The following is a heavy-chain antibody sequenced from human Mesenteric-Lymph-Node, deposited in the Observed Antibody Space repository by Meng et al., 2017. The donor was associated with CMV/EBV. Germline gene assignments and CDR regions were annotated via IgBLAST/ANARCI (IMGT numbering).Heavy chain of an antibody. J-gene: IGHJ3*01. CDR3: AREGPVGPTTSFDV. Sequence: GESLKISCAASGFTFSSYEMNWVRQAPGKGLEWVSYISSSGSTIYYADSVKGRFTISRDNAKNSLYLQMNSLRAEDTAVYYCAREGPVGPTTSFDVWGQGTLVTVSS. CDR1: GFTFSSYE. D-gene: IGHD1-26*01. V-gene: IGHV3-48*03. CDR2: ISSSGSTI.